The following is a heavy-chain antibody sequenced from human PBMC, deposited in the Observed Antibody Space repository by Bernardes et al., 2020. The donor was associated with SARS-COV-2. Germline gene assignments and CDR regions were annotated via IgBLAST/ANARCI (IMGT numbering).Heavy chain of an antibody. Sequence: SLRPACAASVFTFRIYDMKQVREAPGKGLEWVSYISSGSVTTNYADSVKGRFTISRDNAKNSLYLHMNSLRVEDTAVYYCACPGGYGAVDYWVQGTLVTVYS. J-gene: IGHJ4*02. D-gene: IGHD3-10*01. CDR3: ACPGGYGAVDY. V-gene: IGHV3-48*01. CDR2: ISSGSVTT. CDR1: VFTFRIYD.